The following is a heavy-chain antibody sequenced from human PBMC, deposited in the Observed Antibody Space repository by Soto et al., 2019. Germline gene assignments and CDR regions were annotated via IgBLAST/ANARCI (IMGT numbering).Heavy chain of an antibody. D-gene: IGHD4-17*01. CDR2: INSDGSST. V-gene: IGHV3-74*01. Sequence: GGSLRLSCAASGFTFSSYWMHWVRQAPGKGLVWVSRINSDGSSTSYADSVKGRFTISRDNAKNTLYLQMNSLRAEDTAVYYCARDPRPGSAAHYRTTVTTEVDYWGQGTLVTVSS. CDR1: GFTFSSYW. CDR3: ARDPRPGSAAHYRTTVTTEVDY. J-gene: IGHJ4*02.